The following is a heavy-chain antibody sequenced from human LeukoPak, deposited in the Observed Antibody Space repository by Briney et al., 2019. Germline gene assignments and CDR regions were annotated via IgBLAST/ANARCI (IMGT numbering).Heavy chain of an antibody. V-gene: IGHV4-61*01. CDR1: GGSVSSGSYY. D-gene: IGHD6-6*01. CDR2: IYYSGST. CDR3: ARDGSIAARGGWFDP. Sequence: SETLSLTCTVSGGSVSSGSYYWSWIRQPPGTGLEWIGYIYYSGSTNYNPSLKSRVTISVDTSKNQFSLKLSSVTAADTAVYYCARDGSIAARGGWFDPWGQGTLVTVSS. J-gene: IGHJ5*02.